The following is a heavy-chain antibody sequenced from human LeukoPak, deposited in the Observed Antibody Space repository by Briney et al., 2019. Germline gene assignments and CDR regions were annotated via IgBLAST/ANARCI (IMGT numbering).Heavy chain of an antibody. CDR2: ISGSGGST. CDR1: GFTFSSYA. V-gene: IGHV3-23*01. D-gene: IGHD6-13*01. Sequence: GGSLRLSCAASGFTFSSYAMSWVRQAPGKGLEWVSAISGSGGSTYYADSVKGRFTISRDNSKNTLYLQMNSLRAEDTAVYYCAKDRGSSWLDNDAFDIWGQGTLVTVSS. CDR3: AKDRGSSWLDNDAFDI. J-gene: IGHJ3*02.